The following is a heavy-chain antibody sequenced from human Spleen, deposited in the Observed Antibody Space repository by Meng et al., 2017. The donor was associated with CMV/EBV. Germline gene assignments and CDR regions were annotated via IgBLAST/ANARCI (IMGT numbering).Heavy chain of an antibody. CDR1: GGSISSSNW. CDR3: ARIGSSGWFDY. CDR2: IYHSGNT. J-gene: IGHJ4*02. D-gene: IGHD6-19*01. Sequence: CAVSGGSISSSNWWSWVRQPPGRGLEWIGEIYHSGNTNYNPSLRSRVTISLDKSKNQFSLNLSSVTAADTAVYYCARIGSSGWFDYWGQGTLVTVSS. V-gene: IGHV4-4*02.